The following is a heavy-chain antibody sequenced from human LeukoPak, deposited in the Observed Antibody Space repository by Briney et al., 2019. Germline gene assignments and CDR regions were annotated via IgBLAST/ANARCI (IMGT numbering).Heavy chain of an antibody. CDR2: IYHSGST. CDR1: GGSFSGYY. CDR3: ARGDESGDYISWFDP. D-gene: IGHD4-17*01. J-gene: IGHJ5*02. Sequence: SETLSLTCAVYGGSFSGYYWSWIRQPPGKGLEWIGYIYHSGSTYYNPSLKSRVTISVDRSKNQFSLKLSSVTAADTAVYYCARGDESGDYISWFDPWGQGTLVTVSS. V-gene: IGHV4-34*01.